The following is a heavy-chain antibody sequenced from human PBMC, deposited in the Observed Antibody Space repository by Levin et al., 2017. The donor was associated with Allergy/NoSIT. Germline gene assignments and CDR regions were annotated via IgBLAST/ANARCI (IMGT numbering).Heavy chain of an antibody. Sequence: SQTLSLTCAISGDSVSGNSAAWNWLRQSPSRGLEWLGRTYYRSKWYNDYAVSVKSRITINPDTSKNQFSLQLNSVTPEDTAVYYCARVPDSNGMDVWGQGTTVTVSS. V-gene: IGHV6-1*01. J-gene: IGHJ6*02. CDR3: ARVPDSNGMDV. D-gene: IGHD2-21*02. CDR1: GDSVSGNSAA. CDR2: TYYRSKWYN.